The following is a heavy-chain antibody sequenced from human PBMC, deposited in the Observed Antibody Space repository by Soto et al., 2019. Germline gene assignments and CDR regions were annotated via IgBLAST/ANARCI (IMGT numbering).Heavy chain of an antibody. CDR3: ARNRRRDQFSSSWQYYYYGMDV. V-gene: IGHV4-34*01. J-gene: IGHJ6*02. CDR2: ISHSGST. Sequence: SETLSLTCAVYGGSFSGYYWSWIRQPPGKGLEWIGEISHSGSTNYNPSLKSRVTISVDTSKNQFSLKLSSVTAADTAVYYCARNRRRDQFSSSWQYYYYGMDVWGQGTTVTVSS. CDR1: GGSFSGYY. D-gene: IGHD6-13*01.